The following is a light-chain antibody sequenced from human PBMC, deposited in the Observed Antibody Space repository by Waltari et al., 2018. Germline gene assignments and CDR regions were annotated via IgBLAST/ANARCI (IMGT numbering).Light chain of an antibody. J-gene: IGKJ1*01. V-gene: IGKV3-20*01. CDR3: QHYVRLPVT. CDR1: QSIGTF. Sequence: EIVLTQSTGTLSLSPGERVNLSCRASQSIGTFLAWYQQKPGHPPRLLIYGASIRAAGIPDRVSGSGSGTDFSLTISRLEPEDFAVYYCQHYVRLPVTFGQGTKVQIK. CDR2: GAS.